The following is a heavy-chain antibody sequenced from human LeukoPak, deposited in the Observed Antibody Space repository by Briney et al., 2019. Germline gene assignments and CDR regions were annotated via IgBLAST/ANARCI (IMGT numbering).Heavy chain of an antibody. Sequence: GGSLRLSCATSGFTFSRYAMHWVRQAPGKGLEWVALISYDANIGSNKYYADSVKGRFTISRDNSKNTLYLQMNSLRAEDTAVYYCARELKMATGVDWFDPWGQGTLVTVSS. V-gene: IGHV3-30-3*01. J-gene: IGHJ5*02. CDR2: ISYDANIGSNK. CDR1: GFTFSRYA. D-gene: IGHD5-24*01. CDR3: ARELKMATGVDWFDP.